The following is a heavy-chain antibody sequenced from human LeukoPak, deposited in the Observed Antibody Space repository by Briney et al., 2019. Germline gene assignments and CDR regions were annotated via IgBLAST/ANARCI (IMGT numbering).Heavy chain of an antibody. J-gene: IGHJ4*02. V-gene: IGHV3-66*01. D-gene: IGHD4-11*01. Sequence: GGSLRLSCAASGYTVSSNYMSWVRQAPGKGLEWVSVIYSGGSTYYADSVKGRFTISRDNSKNTLYLQMNSLRAEDTAVYYCARDLVDYSNPFDYWGQGTLVTVSS. CDR3: ARDLVDYSNPFDY. CDR2: IYSGGST. CDR1: GYTVSSNY.